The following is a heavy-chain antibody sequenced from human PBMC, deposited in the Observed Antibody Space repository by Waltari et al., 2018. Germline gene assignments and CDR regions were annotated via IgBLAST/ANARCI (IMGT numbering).Heavy chain of an antibody. CDR1: GVSITSNGHY. Sequence: QLQLQESGPRLVRPSETLSLICRVSGVSITSNGHYWAWIRQSPGQGLEWIGTVSYSGTTYLSPSLKSRVSVSRDTSKNQVSLILGSVTAADMAVYYCATYIGASVGTAAFDVWGQGTMVTVSS. V-gene: IGHV4-39*01. CDR2: VSYSGTT. D-gene: IGHD5-12*01. J-gene: IGHJ3*01. CDR3: ATYIGASVGTAAFDV.